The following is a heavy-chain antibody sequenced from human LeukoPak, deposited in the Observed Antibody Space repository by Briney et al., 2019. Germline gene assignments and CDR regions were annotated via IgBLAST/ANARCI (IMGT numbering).Heavy chain of an antibody. D-gene: IGHD2-2*01. CDR1: GDIVSSNSVT. V-gene: IGHV6-1*01. CDR2: TYYRSTWYN. J-gene: IGHJ5*02. Sequence: SQTLSLTCAISGDIVSSNSVTWNWIRQSPSRGLEWLGRTYYRSTWYNDYAVSVRGRITVNPDTSKNQFSLHLNSVAPEDTAVYYCARRLTQYDCFDPWGQGILVTVSS. CDR3: ARRLTQYDCFDP.